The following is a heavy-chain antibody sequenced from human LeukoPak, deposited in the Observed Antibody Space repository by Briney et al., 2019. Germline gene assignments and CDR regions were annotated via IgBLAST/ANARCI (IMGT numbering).Heavy chain of an antibody. CDR1: GFTVSSNY. CDR3: ARGNRGGSWYYYYMDV. J-gene: IGHJ6*03. Sequence: GGSLRLSCAASGFTVSSNYMSWVRQAPGKGLEWVSVIYSGGSTYYADSVKGRLTISRDNSKNTLYLQMNSLRAEDTAVYYCARGNRGGSWYYYYMDVWGKGTTVTISS. CDR2: IYSGGST. D-gene: IGHD2-15*01. V-gene: IGHV3-66*01.